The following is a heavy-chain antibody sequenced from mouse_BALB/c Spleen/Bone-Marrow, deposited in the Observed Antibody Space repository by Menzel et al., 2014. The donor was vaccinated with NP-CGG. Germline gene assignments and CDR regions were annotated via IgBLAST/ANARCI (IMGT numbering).Heavy chain of an antibody. CDR3: ARDHGSRHYFDY. Sequence: VQGVESGPGLVAPSQSLSITCTVSGFSLTSYGVHWVRQPPGKGLEWLGVIWTGGTTNYDSALMSRLSISKDNSESQVFLKMKSLQTDDTAIYYCARDHGSRHYFDYWGQGTTLTVSS. V-gene: IGHV2-9*02. CDR1: GFSLTSYG. D-gene: IGHD1-1*01. CDR2: IWTGGTT. J-gene: IGHJ2*01.